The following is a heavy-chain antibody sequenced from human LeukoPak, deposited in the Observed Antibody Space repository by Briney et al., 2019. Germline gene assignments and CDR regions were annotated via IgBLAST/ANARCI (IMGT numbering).Heavy chain of an antibody. CDR1: GLTFNNYW. V-gene: IGHV3-74*01. J-gene: IGHJ4*02. CDR3: AREDGDYVHMDY. CDR2: IRTDGLET. Sequence: PGGSLRLSCAASGLTFNNYWMHWVRQAPGKGLVWVSRIRTDGLETSYADSVKGRFTISRDNSKNTLYLQMNSLRAEDTAVYYCAREDGDYVHMDYWGQGTLVTVSS. D-gene: IGHD4-17*01.